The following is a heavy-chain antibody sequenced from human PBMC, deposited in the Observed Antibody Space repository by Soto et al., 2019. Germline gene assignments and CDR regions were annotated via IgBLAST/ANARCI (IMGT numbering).Heavy chain of an antibody. J-gene: IGHJ4*02. CDR2: ISYDGSNK. V-gene: IGHV3-30*18. D-gene: IGHD6-19*01. CDR3: AKHPHSTGRYYYFDY. Sequence: PGGSLRLSCAASGFTFSSYGMHWVRQAPGKGLEWVAVISYDGSNKYYADSVKGRFTISRDNSKNTLYLQMNSLRAEDTAVYYCAKHPHSTGRYYYFDYWGQGT. CDR1: GFTFSSYG.